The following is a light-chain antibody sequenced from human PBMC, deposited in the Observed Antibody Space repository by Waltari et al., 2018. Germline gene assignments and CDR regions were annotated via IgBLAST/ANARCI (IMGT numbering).Light chain of an antibody. CDR2: GAS. CDR3: QHYINYWT. J-gene: IGKJ1*01. V-gene: IGKV1-5*03. Sequence: DIHMTQSPSSLSASVGDRVTITCRASQSVSTWLAWYQQNPGKAPKLLIYGASNLESGVPSRFSGSGSGTEFTLTISSLQPDDFATYYCQHYINYWTFGQGTKVEIK. CDR1: QSVSTW.